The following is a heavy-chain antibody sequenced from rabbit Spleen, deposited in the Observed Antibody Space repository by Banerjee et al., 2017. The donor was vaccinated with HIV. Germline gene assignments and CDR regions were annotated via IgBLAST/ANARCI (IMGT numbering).Heavy chain of an antibody. Sequence: QSLEESGGGLVKPGASLTLTCIASGVSFSGSSYMCWVRQAPGKGLEWIACIDANGSGFTYFASWAKGRFTISKTSSTTVTLQMTSLTAADTATYFCARDTSSSFSSYGMDLWGPGTLVTVS. CDR2: IDANGSGFT. CDR1: GVSFSGSSY. D-gene: IGHD1-1*01. V-gene: IGHV1S40*01. CDR3: ARDTSSSFSSYGMDL. J-gene: IGHJ6*01.